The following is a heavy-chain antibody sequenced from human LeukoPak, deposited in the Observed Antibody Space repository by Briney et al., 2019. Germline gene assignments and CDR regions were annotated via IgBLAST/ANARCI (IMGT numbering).Heavy chain of an antibody. CDR1: GFTFRNYA. Sequence: GRSLRLSCAASGFTFRNYAMNWVRQAPGKGLEGVAVLSHDAKNKFYAGSVKGRFTLSRHNSKNPLDLQMTSLRPEDTAVYYCARDRDRDIIGDGMDVWGKGTTVTVSS. CDR3: ARDRDRDIIGDGMDV. J-gene: IGHJ6*04. D-gene: IGHD2-15*01. V-gene: IGHV3-30*04. CDR2: LSHDAKNK.